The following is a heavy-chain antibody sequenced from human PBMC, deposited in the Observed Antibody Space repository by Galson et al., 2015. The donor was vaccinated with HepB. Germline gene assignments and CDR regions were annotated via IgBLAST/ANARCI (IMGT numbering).Heavy chain of an antibody. D-gene: IGHD1-1*01. V-gene: IGHV5-51*01. CDR1: GYSFTSYW. Sequence: QSGAEVKKPGESLKISCKGSGYSFTSYWIGWVRQMPGKGLEWMGIIYPGDSDTRYSPSFQGQVTISADKSISTAYLQWSSVKASDAAMYYCARHSWNDADKDYFDYWGQGTLVTVSS. J-gene: IGHJ4*02. CDR3: ARHSWNDADKDYFDY. CDR2: IYPGDSDT.